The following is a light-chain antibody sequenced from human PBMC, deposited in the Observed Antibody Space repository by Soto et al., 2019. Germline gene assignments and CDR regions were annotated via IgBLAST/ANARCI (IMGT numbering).Light chain of an antibody. J-gene: IGKJ2*01. CDR3: QQYGSSPPRT. CDR2: GAS. V-gene: IGKV3-20*01. CDR1: QSVSSSY. Sequence: EIVLTQSPGTLSLSPGERATLSCRASQSVSSSYLAWYQQKPGQAPRLLIYGASSRATGIPDRFSGSGSGTDCTLTISRLEPEDFAGYYCQQYGSSPPRTFGQGTKLEIK.